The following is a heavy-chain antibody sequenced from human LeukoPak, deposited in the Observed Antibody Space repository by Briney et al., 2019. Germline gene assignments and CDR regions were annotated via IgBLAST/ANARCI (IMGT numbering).Heavy chain of an antibody. V-gene: IGHV4-4*09. CDR2: IYTSGST. Sequence: PSETLSLTCTGSGGSISSYYWSWIRQPPGQGLEWIGYIYTSGSTNYNPSLKSRVTISVDTSKNQFSLKLSSVTAADTAVYYCARHVFPVKGWFDPWGQRTLVTVSS. D-gene: IGHD2/OR15-2a*01. CDR1: GGSISSYY. J-gene: IGHJ5*02. CDR3: ARHVFPVKGWFDP.